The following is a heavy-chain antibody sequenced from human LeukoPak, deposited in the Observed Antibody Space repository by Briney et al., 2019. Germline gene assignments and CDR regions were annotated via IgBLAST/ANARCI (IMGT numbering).Heavy chain of an antibody. Sequence: SETLSLTCTVSGGSISSGDYYWSWFRQPPGKGLEWIGYIYYSGSTYYNPSLQSRVTISVDTSKNQFSLKLSSVTAADTAVYYCARSLGADSSGYYWGQGTLVTVSS. CDR2: IYYSGST. V-gene: IGHV4-30-4*01. D-gene: IGHD3-22*01. J-gene: IGHJ4*02. CDR1: GGSISSGDYY. CDR3: ARSLGADSSGYY.